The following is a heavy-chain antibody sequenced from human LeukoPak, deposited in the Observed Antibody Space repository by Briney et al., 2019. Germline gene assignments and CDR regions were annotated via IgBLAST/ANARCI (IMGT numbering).Heavy chain of an antibody. J-gene: IGHJ4*02. CDR3: AKEKGDTAMAPYYFDY. CDR2: ISSTGSM. D-gene: IGHD5-18*01. Sequence: PGGSLRLSCATSGFNFRSYEMNWVRQAPGKGLEWLSYISSTGSMYHADSVKGRFTISRDNSKNTLYLQMNSLRAEDTAVYYCAKEKGDTAMAPYYFDYWGQGTLVTVSS. CDR1: GFNFRSYE. V-gene: IGHV3-48*03.